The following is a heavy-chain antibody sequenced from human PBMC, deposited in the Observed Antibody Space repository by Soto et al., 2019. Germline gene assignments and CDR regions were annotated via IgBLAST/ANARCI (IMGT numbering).Heavy chain of an antibody. V-gene: IGHV1-18*01. Sequence: ASVKVSCKASGYTFTSYGISWVRQAPGQGLEWMGWISAYNGNTNYAQKLQGRVTMTTDTSTSTAYMELRSLRSDDTAVYYCARDNTYYDFWSGPPPGYYYMDVWGKGTTVTVSS. CDR2: ISAYNGNT. J-gene: IGHJ6*03. D-gene: IGHD3-3*01. CDR1: GYTFTSYG. CDR3: ARDNTYYDFWSGPPPGYYYMDV.